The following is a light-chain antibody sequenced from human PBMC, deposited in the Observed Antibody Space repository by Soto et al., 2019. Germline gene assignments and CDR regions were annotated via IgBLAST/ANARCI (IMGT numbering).Light chain of an antibody. CDR3: AGWDGSLKGFV. Sequence: QSVLTQPPSASGAPGQRVTISCSGSASNIGRDPVNWYQQVLGTAPKLLIYENNHRPSGVPDRFSGSKSGTSASLVISGLQSEDEAEYFCAGWDGSLKGFVFGTGTKLTVL. CDR2: ENN. J-gene: IGLJ1*01. CDR1: ASNIGRDP. V-gene: IGLV1-44*01.